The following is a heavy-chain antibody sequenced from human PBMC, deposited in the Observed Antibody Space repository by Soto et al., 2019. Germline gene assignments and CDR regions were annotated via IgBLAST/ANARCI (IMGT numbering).Heavy chain of an antibody. CDR2: VSRAGDT. Sequence: EVQLVESGGGLVQPGGSLRLSCAASGMTFTNYDMHWVRQGTGKGLEWVSSVSRAGDTYYPDSVRGRFTISRDDARNSLYLQMNSLRAGDTAVYYSTRDLGGYQLDYWGQGTLVTVSS. D-gene: IGHD2-2*01. J-gene: IGHJ4*02. V-gene: IGHV3-13*04. CDR3: TRDLGGYQLDY. CDR1: GMTFTNYD.